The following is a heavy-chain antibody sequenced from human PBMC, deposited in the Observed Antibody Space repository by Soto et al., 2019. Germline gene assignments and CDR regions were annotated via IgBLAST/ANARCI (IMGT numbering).Heavy chain of an antibody. CDR2: IYYSGST. CDR1: GGSISSYY. D-gene: IGHD3-3*01. J-gene: IGHJ3*02. CDR3: ARLGGGHYDFWSGYYTGKFDVFDI. Sequence: PSETLSLTCTVSGGSISSYYWSWIRQPPGKGLEWIGYIYYSGSTNYNPSLKSRVTISVDTSKNQFSLKLSSVTAADTAVYYCARLGGGHYDFWSGYYTGKFDVFDIWGQGTMVTVSS. V-gene: IGHV4-59*08.